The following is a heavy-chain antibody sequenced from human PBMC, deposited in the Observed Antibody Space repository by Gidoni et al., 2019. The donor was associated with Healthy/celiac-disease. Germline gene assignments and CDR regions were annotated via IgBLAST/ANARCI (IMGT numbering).Heavy chain of an antibody. CDR3: ARDSPRRGFDP. V-gene: IGHV4-34*01. J-gene: IGHJ5*02. Sequence: QVQLQPWGAGLLKPSETLSLPCPVYGGSFSGYYWSWIRPPPGKGLEWIGEINHSGSTNYNPSLKRRVTISVDTSKNQFSLKLSSVTAADTAVYYCARDSPRRGFDPWGQGTLVTVSS. CDR1: GGSFSGYY. CDR2: INHSGST. D-gene: IGHD2-21*01.